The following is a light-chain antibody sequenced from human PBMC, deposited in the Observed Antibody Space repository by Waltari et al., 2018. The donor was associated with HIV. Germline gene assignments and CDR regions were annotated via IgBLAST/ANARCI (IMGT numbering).Light chain of an antibody. CDR2: DVS. CDR3: SSYTSSSTKV. V-gene: IGLV2-14*03. CDR1: SSDIDGYHS. J-gene: IGLJ2*01. Sequence: QSALTQPASVSGSPGQSITISCTGTSSDIDGYHSVSWYQQHPGKAPKLMIYDVSNRPSGLSNRFSGSKSGNTASLTISGLQAEDEADYYCSSYTSSSTKVFGGGTKLTVL.